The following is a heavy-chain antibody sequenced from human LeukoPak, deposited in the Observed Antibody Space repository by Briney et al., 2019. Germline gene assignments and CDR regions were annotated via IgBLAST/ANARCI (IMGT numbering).Heavy chain of an antibody. CDR3: AREGYYYGSGSFGRGFMGLMGV. V-gene: IGHV1-46*01. J-gene: IGHJ6*02. D-gene: IGHD3-10*01. Sequence: GASVKVSCKASGYTFTSYYMHWVRQAPGQGLEWMGIINPSGGSTSCAQKFQGRVTMTRNTSISTAYMELSSLRSEDTAVYYCAREGYYYGSGSFGRGFMGLMGVWGQGTTVTVSS. CDR1: GYTFTSYY. CDR2: INPSGGST.